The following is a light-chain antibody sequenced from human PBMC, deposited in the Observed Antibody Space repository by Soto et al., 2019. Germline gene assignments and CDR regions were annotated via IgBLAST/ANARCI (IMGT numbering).Light chain of an antibody. CDR2: GAS. V-gene: IGKV3-15*01. Sequence: EIVMTQSPATLSVSPGERATLSCRASQSVSSSLAWYQQKPGQAPRLLIYGASTRATGIPARFSGSGSGTEFPLTISSLQSEDFAVYYCQQYNNWPPLTGGGGTKVEIK. CDR1: QSVSSS. J-gene: IGKJ4*01. CDR3: QQYNNWPPLT.